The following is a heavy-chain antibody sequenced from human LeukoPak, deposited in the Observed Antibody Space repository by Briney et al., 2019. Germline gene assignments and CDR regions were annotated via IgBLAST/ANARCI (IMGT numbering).Heavy chain of an antibody. V-gene: IGHV4-38-2*01. CDR2: IYHSGST. CDR1: GYSISSGYY. J-gene: IGHJ6*03. CDR3: ARASSYCYYYYMDV. D-gene: IGHD6-13*01. Sequence: SETLSLTCAVSGYSISSGYYWGWIRQPPGKGLEWIGSIYHSGSTYYNPSLKSRVTISVDTSKNQFSLKLSSVTAADTAVYYCARASSYCYYYYMDVWGKGTTVTVSS.